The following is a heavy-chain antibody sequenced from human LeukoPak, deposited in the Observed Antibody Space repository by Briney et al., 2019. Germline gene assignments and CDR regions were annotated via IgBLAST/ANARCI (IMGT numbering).Heavy chain of an antibody. CDR2: IWNDGSNK. J-gene: IGHJ4*02. V-gene: IGHV3-33*01. Sequence: GTSLRLSCAASGFTFSTYGMHWVRQAPGKGLEWVAVIWNDGSNKYYADSVKGRFTISRDNSKNTLYLQMNSLRAEDTAVYYCARAWYSGAWYGFDYWGQGTLVTVSS. CDR1: GFTFSTYG. D-gene: IGHD6-19*01. CDR3: ARAWYSGAWYGFDY.